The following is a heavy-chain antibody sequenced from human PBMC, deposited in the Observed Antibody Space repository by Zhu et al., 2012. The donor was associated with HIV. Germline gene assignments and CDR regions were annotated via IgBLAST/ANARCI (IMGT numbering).Heavy chain of an antibody. CDR1: GFSIDKYN. CDR2: ISYGSSTK. D-gene: IGHD5/OR15-5a*01. Sequence: EAQLVESGGGLVQPGGSLRLSCGASGFSIDKYNMNWVRQAPGKGLEWVSYISYGSSTKYYADSVKGRFTISRDNAKNSLCLQMNSLRAEDTAMYFCSTAWPFDYWGQGTLVTVSS. CDR3: STAWPFDY. J-gene: IGHJ4*02. V-gene: IGHV3-48*01.